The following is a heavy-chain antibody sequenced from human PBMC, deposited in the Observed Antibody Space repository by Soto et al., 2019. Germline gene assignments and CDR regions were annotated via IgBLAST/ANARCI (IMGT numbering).Heavy chain of an antibody. CDR1: GYTFTSYA. CDR2: INGGNGNT. D-gene: IGHD6-6*01. CDR3: ARAQNRGSPNYYYYGMDV. J-gene: IGHJ6*04. Sequence: ASVKVSCKASGYTFTSYAMHWVRQAPGQRLEWMGWINGGNGNTKYSQKFQGRVTITRDTSASTAYMELSSLRSEDTAVYYCARAQNRGSPNYYYYGMDVWGKGTTVTVSS. V-gene: IGHV1-3*01.